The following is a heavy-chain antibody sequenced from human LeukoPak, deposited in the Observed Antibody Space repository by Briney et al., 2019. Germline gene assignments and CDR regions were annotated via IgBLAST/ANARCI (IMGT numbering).Heavy chain of an antibody. D-gene: IGHD1-26*01. CDR1: GYTFTGYY. CDR2: INPNSGGT. V-gene: IGHV1-2*06. CDR3: ARVEGSGSYDY. Sequence: ASVKVSCKASGYTFTGYYMHLVRQAPGQGLEWMGRINPNSGGTNYAQKFQGRVTMTRDTSISTAYMGLSRLRSDDTAVYYCARVEGSGSYDYWGQGTLVTVSS. J-gene: IGHJ4*02.